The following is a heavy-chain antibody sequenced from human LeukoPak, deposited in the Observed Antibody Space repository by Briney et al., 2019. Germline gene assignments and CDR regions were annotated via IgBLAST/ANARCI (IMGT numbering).Heavy chain of an antibody. J-gene: IGHJ4*02. CDR1: GFKFDDYT. V-gene: IGHV3-43*01. CDR2: ISWDGSAT. D-gene: IGHD6-19*01. CDR3: ATYDSGWYLTY. Sequence: GGSLRLSCVASGFKFDDYTMHWVRQAPGKGLEWVAIISWDGSATSYGDSVKGRFTVSRDNARNSLFLQMNSLRAEDTAVYFCATYDSGWYLTYWGQGTLVTVSS.